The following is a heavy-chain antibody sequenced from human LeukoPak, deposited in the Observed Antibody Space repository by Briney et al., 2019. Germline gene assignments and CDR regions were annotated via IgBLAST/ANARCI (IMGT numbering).Heavy chain of an antibody. J-gene: IGHJ4*02. V-gene: IGHV3-23*01. D-gene: IGHD2-15*01. CDR3: AKAGAVVVVVAKFFDY. CDR2: ISGSGDST. Sequence: PGGSLRLSCAAPGFTFSSYAMSWVRQAPGKGLEWVSAISGSGDSTNYADSVKGRFTISRDNSKNTLYLQMNSLRAEDTAVYYCAKAGAVVVVVAKFFDYWGQGTLVTVSS. CDR1: GFTFSSYA.